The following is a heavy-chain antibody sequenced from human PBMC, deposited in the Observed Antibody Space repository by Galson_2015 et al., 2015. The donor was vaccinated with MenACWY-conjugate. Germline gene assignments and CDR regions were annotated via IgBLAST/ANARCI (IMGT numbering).Heavy chain of an antibody. CDR3: ARDSGYSYDPSDYYGMDV. Sequence: CAISGDSVSSNSAAWNWIRQSPSRGLEWLGRTYYRSKWYNDYAVSVKSRITINPDTSKNQFSLQLNSVTPEDTAVYYCARDSGYSYDPSDYYGMDVWGQGTTVTVSS. V-gene: IGHV6-1*01. CDR1: GDSVSSNSAA. CDR2: TYYRSKWYN. D-gene: IGHD5-18*01. J-gene: IGHJ6*02.